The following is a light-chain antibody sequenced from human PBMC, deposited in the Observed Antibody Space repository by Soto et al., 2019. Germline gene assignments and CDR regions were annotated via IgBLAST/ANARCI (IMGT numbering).Light chain of an antibody. V-gene: IGKV1-39*01. CDR2: AAS. CDR3: QQSYSTPIT. Sequence: DIQMTQSPSSLSASVGYRVTITCRASQSISSYLNWYQQKPGKAPKLLIYAASSLQSGVPSRFSGSGSGTDFTLTISSPQPEDFATYYCQQSYSTPITFGQGTRLEIK. J-gene: IGKJ5*01. CDR1: QSISSY.